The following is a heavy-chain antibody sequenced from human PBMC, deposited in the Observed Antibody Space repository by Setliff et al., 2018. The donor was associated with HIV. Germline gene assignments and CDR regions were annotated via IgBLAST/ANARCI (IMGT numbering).Heavy chain of an antibody. D-gene: IGHD3-10*01. CDR2: IFASGSS. Sequence: SETLSLTCTVSGGSISSYCWNWIRQPPGKGLEWIGYIFASGSSLYNPSLQSRVSISIDTSKNQFSLKLSSVTAADMAVYYCARRIDNSGSLPAKNWFDTWGQGRLVTVSS. CDR1: GGSISSYC. CDR3: ARRIDNSGSLPAKNWFDT. J-gene: IGHJ5*02. V-gene: IGHV4-4*09.